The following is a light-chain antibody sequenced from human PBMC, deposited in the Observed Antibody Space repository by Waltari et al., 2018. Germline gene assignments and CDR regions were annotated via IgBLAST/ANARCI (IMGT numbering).Light chain of an antibody. Sequence: EVVLTPSPCTLSLSTVETATLPCRASQSVKSESLTWYQQKPGQAPRLLVSGASSRATGSPDRFSGSGSGTDFTLTIRRLEPEDFAVFYCLQWGASQWTFGQGTRVEVK. CDR3: LQWGASQWT. J-gene: IGKJ1*01. CDR1: QSVKSES. V-gene: IGKV3-20*01. CDR2: GAS.